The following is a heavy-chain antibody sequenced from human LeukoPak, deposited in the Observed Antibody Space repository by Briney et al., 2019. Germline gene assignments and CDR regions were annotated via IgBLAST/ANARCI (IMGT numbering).Heavy chain of an antibody. CDR2: IIPIFGTA. CDR3: ARGTDSSGHDY. J-gene: IGHJ4*02. Sequence: GASVKVSCKASGYTFTIYGINWVRQAPGQGLEWMGGIIPIFGTANYAQKFQGRVTITADKSTSTAYMELSSLRSEDTAVYYCARGTDSSGHDYWGQGTLVTVSS. D-gene: IGHD6-19*01. V-gene: IGHV1-69*06. CDR1: GYTFTIYG.